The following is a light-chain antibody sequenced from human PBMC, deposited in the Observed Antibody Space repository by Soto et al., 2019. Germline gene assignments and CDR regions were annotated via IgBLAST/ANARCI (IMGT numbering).Light chain of an antibody. CDR1: ESISSW. V-gene: IGKV1-5*01. CDR3: LQYNGYYRT. CDR2: DAS. Sequence: DIQMLKSPSTVSATAGDAVTITGRASESISSWLAWYQEKPGKAPNLLIYDASSLESGVPSRFSGSGSGTTFTLTISSLQSDEFATYYCLQYNGYYRTVGQGTKVDIK. J-gene: IGKJ1*01.